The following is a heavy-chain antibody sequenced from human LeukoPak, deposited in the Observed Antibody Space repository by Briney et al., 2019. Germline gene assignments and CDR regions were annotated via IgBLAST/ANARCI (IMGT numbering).Heavy chain of an antibody. CDR2: ISSSSSYI. J-gene: IGHJ4*02. D-gene: IGHD4-17*01. Sequence: GGSLRLSCAASGFIFSRNSMNWVRQAPGKGLEWVSSISSSSSYIYYADSVKGRFTISRDNAKNSLYLQMNSLRAEDTAVYYCARDLRYGGDYWGQGTLVTVSS. CDR1: GFIFSRNS. V-gene: IGHV3-21*01. CDR3: ARDLRYGGDY.